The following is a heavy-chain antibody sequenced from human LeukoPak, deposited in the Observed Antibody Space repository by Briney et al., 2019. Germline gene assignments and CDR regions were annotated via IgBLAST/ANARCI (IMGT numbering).Heavy chain of an antibody. D-gene: IGHD3-22*01. J-gene: IGHJ4*02. CDR1: GFTFSNHA. CDR2: VWYDGNRK. V-gene: IGHV3-33*01. Sequence: GGSLRLSCAASGFTFSNHAMHWVRQAPGKGLEWVTLVWYDGNRKYYADSVKGRFTISRDNAKNSLYLQMNSLRAEDTAVYYCARDRSDYYDSSGVVDYWGQGTLVTVSS. CDR3: ARDRSDYYDSSGVVDY.